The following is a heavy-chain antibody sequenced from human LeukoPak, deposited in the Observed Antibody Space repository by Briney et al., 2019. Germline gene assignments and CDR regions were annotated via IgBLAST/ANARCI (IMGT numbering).Heavy chain of an antibody. CDR2: ISSSGSIK. CDR1: GFTFSSFE. D-gene: IGHD1-14*01. Sequence: PGGSLRLSCAAPGFTFSSFEFNWVRQAPGKGPEWVSYISSSGSIKYYRDSVKGRFTISRDNAKNLLYLQMNSLRGEDTAVYYCARDPGDDAYDIWGQGTMVTVS. CDR3: ARDPGDDAYDI. V-gene: IGHV3-48*03. J-gene: IGHJ3*02.